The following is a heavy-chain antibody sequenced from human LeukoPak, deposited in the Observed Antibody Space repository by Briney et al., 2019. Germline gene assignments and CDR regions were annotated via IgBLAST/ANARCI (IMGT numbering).Heavy chain of an antibody. D-gene: IGHD3-10*01. CDR2: IYYSGST. Sequence: SETLSLTCTVSGGSISGYYWSWIRQPPGKGLEWIGFIYYSGSTKYNPSLKSRVTISVDTAKNQFSLKLTSVTPADTAVYYCARYGSGSYSDDHFQHWGQGTLVTVSS. CDR3: ARYGSGSYSDDHFQH. V-gene: IGHV4-59*08. CDR1: GGSISGYY. J-gene: IGHJ1*01.